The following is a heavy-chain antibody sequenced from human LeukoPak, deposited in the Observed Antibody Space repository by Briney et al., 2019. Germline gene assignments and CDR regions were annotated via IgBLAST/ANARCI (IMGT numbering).Heavy chain of an antibody. D-gene: IGHD6-13*01. J-gene: IGHJ4*02. CDR2: ISRSSSYI. CDR3: ARALPGIAVFDY. V-gene: IGHV3-21*01. CDR1: GFTFSSYA. Sequence: GGSLRLSCAASGFTFSSYAMNWVRQPQGKGLEWVSSISRSSSYIYYADSVKGRFTISRDNAKNSLYLQMNSLRAEDTAVYYCARALPGIAVFDYWGQGTLVTVSS.